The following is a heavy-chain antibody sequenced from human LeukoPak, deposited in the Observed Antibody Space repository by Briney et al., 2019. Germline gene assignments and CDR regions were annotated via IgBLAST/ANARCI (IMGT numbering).Heavy chain of an antibody. J-gene: IGHJ4*02. CDR3: ARRSTAGRPQSTSGWNSEYFDF. Sequence: ESGPTLVNPTQTLTLTCAFSGFSLSSSGAGVGWVRQPPGKALECLAIIYWDDGKRYSTSLSSRLTNTKDTYKSQVVLTMTNMDPVDTDTYYCARRSTAGRPQSTSGWNSEYFDFWGQGTLVPVSS. D-gene: IGHD6-19*01. CDR1: GFSLSSSGAG. CDR2: IYWDDGK. V-gene: IGHV2-5*02.